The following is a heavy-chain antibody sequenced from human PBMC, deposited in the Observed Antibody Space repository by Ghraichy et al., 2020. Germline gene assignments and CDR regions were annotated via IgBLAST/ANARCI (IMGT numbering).Heavy chain of an antibody. CDR3: ARLGAQTGYSSGWYGY. Sequence: ASVKVSCKASGYTFTSSYMHWVRQAPGQGLEWMGLINPSGGSTSYAQKFQGRVTMTTDTSTSTVYMELSSLRSEDTAVYYCARLGAQTGYSSGWYGYWGQGTLVTVSS. CDR1: GYTFTSSY. J-gene: IGHJ4*02. CDR2: INPSGGST. V-gene: IGHV1-46*01. D-gene: IGHD6-19*01.